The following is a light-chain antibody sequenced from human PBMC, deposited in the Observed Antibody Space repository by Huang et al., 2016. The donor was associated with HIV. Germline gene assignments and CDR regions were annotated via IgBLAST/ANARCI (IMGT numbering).Light chain of an antibody. Sequence: IQLTQSPSSLSASVGDRVTITCRASQGISSYLAWYQQRPGKAPNLLIYAASTLQTGVPSRFSGSGSGTAFTLTINSLQPEDFATYYCQQVNNYPWTFGQGTKVEIK. CDR2: AAS. J-gene: IGKJ1*01. V-gene: IGKV1-9*01. CDR3: QQVNNYPWT. CDR1: QGISSY.